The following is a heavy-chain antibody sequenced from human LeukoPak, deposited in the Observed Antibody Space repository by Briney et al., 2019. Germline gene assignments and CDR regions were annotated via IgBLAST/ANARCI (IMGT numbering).Heavy chain of an antibody. D-gene: IGHD6-13*01. CDR2: MNPNSGNT. J-gene: IGHJ4*02. CDR1: GYTFDNYG. V-gene: IGHV1-8*02. CDR3: ARGTRSSSWSLGY. Sequence: ASVRVSCKASGYTFDNYGINWVRQATGQGLEWMGWMNPNSGNTGYAQKFQGRVTMTRNTSISTAYMELSSLRSEDTAVYYCARGTRSSSWSLGYWGQGTLVTVSS.